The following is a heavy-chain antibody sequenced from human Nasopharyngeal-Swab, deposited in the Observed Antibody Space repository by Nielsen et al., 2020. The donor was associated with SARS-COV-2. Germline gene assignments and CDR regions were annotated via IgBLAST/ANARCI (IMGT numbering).Heavy chain of an antibody. V-gene: IGHV3-33*01. D-gene: IGHD6-19*01. CDR2: IWYDGSNK. CDR1: GFTFSSYG. J-gene: IGHJ4*02. Sequence: GRSLRLSCAASGFTFSSYGMHWVRQAPGKGLEWVAVIWYDGSNKYYADSVKGRFTISRDNSKNTLYLQMNSLRAEDTAVYYCARDSGSSGWSGAYWGQGTLVTVSS. CDR3: ARDSGSSGWSGAY.